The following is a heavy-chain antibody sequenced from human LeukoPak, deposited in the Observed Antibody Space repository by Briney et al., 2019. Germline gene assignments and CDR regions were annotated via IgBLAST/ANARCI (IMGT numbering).Heavy chain of an antibody. CDR3: STSSGYYSPFDH. D-gene: IGHD3-22*01. J-gene: IGHJ4*02. CDR2: MNPNSGNT. CDR1: GYTFTSYD. Sequence: ASVKVSCKASGYTFTSYDINWVRQATGQGLEWMGWMNPNSGNTGYAQKFQGRVTMTRNTSISTAYMELSSLRSDDTAVYYCSTSSGYYSPFDHWGQGTLVTVSS. V-gene: IGHV1-8*01.